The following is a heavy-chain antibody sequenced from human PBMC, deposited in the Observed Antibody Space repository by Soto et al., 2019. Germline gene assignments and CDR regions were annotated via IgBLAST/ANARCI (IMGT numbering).Heavy chain of an antibody. CDR1: GGSMSSGSHY. CDR2: ITYSGNT. V-gene: IGHV4-31*03. Sequence: SETLSLTCTVSGGSMSSGSHYWNWIRQHPGKGLEWIGYITYSGNTYYNPSLRSRGTISIXASKTQFSLKVTSVTAADAAVYYCARDPITIIGGSIVPAPFDIGGQGTTVTVSS. D-gene: IGHD3-3*01. J-gene: IGHJ3*02. CDR3: ARDPITIIGGSIVPAPFDI.